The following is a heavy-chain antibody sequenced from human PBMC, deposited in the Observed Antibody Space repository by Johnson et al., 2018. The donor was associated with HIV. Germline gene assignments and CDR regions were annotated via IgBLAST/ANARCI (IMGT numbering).Heavy chain of an antibody. CDR1: GFTFSSYD. CDR3: ASISLGAFGI. CDR2: IGTAGDT. J-gene: IGHJ3*02. V-gene: IGHV3-13*01. Sequence: VQLVESGGGLVQPGGSLRLSCAASGFTFSSYDMHWVRQATGKGMEWVSAIGTAGDTYYPGSVKGRFTISRENAKNSLYLKMGSLRAEDMAVYVCASISLGAFGIWGQGTLVTVSS.